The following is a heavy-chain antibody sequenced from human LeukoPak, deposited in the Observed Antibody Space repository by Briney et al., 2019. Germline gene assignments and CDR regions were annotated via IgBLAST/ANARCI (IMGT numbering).Heavy chain of an antibody. D-gene: IGHD5-18*01. J-gene: IGHJ6*03. CDR2: IWYDGSNK. Sequence: GRSLRLSCAASGFTFSSYGMHWVRQAPGKGLEWVAVIWYDGSNKYYADSVKGRFTISRDNSKNTPYLQMNSLRAEDTAVYYCAKQAAMAKGGYYYYYMDVWGKGTTVTVSS. CDR3: AKQAAMAKGGYYYYYMDV. V-gene: IGHV3-33*06. CDR1: GFTFSSYG.